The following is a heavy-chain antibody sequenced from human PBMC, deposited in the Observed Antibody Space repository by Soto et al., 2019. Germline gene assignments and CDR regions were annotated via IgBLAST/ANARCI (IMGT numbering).Heavy chain of an antibody. J-gene: IGHJ4*02. V-gene: IGHV1-69*02. CDR2: VIPILAMS. D-gene: IGHD3-10*01. CDR1: GGTFSSYT. Sequence: QVKLVQYGAEVRKPGSSVKVSCTASGGTFSSYTINWVRQAPGQGPEWMGRVIPILAMSNYAQKFRGRVTITADQSTSTGYMYRSSLRSEDTALYYCATNYGSGSTHFDYWGQGTLVTVSS. CDR3: ATNYGSGSTHFDY.